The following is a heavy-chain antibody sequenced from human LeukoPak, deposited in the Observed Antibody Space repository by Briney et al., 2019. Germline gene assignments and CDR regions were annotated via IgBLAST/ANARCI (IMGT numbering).Heavy chain of an antibody. V-gene: IGHV3-23*01. J-gene: IGHJ6*04. CDR1: GFTFSSYD. Sequence: GGSLRLSCAASGFTFSSYDMSWVRQAPGKGLEWVSRISSSGGSTYCADSVKGRFTMSRDNSKNTLYLQMNSLRAEDTAVYYCAELGITMIGGVWGKGTTVTISS. D-gene: IGHD3-10*02. CDR2: ISSSGGST. CDR3: AELGITMIGGV.